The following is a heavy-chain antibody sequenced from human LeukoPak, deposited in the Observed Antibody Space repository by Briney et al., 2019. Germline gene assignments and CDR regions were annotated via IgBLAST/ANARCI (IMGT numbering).Heavy chain of an antibody. Sequence: GGSLRLSCAASGFTFSSYGMHWVRQAPGKGPEWVAFIRYDGSNKYYADSVKGRFTISRDNSKNTLYLQMNSLRAEDTAVYYCAKDKPRLVGARQSYGAFDIWGQGTMVTVSS. J-gene: IGHJ3*02. CDR1: GFTFSSYG. CDR3: AKDKPRLVGARQSYGAFDI. D-gene: IGHD1-26*01. CDR2: IRYDGSNK. V-gene: IGHV3-30*02.